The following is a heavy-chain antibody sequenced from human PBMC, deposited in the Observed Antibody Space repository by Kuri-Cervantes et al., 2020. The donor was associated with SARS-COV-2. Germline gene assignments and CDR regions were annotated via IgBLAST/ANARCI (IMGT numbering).Heavy chain of an antibody. J-gene: IGHJ4*02. Sequence: SVKVSCKASGGTFSSYAISWVRQAPGQGLEWMGWISAYNGNTNYAQKFQGRVTITTDESTSTAYMELSSLRSEDTAVYYCAGSATGEGDYWGQGTLVTVSS. V-gene: IGHV1-69*05. CDR3: AGSATGEGDY. CDR2: ISAYNGNT. CDR1: GGTFSSYA. D-gene: IGHD7-27*01.